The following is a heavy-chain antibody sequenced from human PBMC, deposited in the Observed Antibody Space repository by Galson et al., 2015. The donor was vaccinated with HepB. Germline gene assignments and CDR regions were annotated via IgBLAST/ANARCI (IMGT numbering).Heavy chain of an antibody. CDR1: GFTFTSYW. J-gene: IGHJ4*02. Sequence: SLRLSCAASGFTFTSYWMSWVRQAPGKGLEWVASIKKDGSEKYYVDSVKGRFTISRDNAKSPLYLQMNSLRGEDTAVYYCVPAHAGRFDYWGQGTLVTVSS. CDR2: IKKDGSEK. V-gene: IGHV3-7*01. CDR3: VPAHAGRFDY.